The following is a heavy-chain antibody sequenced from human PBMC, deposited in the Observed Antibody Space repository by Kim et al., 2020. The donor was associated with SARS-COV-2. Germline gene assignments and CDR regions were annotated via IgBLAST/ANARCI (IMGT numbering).Heavy chain of an antibody. Sequence: AQGFTGRFVFSLDTSVSTAYLQISSLKAEDTAVYYCARDDYGDGNDAFDIWGQGTMVTVSS. V-gene: IGHV7-4-1*02. CDR3: ARDDYGDGNDAFDI. D-gene: IGHD4-17*01. J-gene: IGHJ3*02.